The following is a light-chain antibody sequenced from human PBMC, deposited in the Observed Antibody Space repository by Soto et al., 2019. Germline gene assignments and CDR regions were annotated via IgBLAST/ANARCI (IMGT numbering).Light chain of an antibody. J-gene: IGKJ5*01. CDR3: QQYTNWPPIT. V-gene: IGKV3-15*01. CDR1: QSVGSS. CDR2: SAY. Sequence: ETVMTQSPATLSVSPGERATLSCRASQSVGSSIAWYRQRPGQTPTLLIYSAYTRATGIPARFSGSGSGTEFTLTISSLQSEDAAVYHCQQYTNWPPITFGQGRRLEI.